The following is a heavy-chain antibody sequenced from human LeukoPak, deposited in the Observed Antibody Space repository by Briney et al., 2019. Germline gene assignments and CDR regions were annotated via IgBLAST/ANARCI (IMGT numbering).Heavy chain of an antibody. D-gene: IGHD2-2*01. CDR2: INHSGST. CDR1: GGSISSSSYY. V-gene: IGHV4-39*07. Sequence: SETLSLTCTVSGGSISSSSYYWSWIRQPPGKGLEWIGEINHSGSTNYNPSLKSRVTISVDTSKNQFSLKLSSVTAADTAVYYCARGRRYCSSTSCFNWFDPWGQGTLVTVSS. CDR3: ARGRRYCSSTSCFNWFDP. J-gene: IGHJ5*02.